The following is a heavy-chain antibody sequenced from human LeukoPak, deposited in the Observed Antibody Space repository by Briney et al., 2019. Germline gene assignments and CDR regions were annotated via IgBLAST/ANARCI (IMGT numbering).Heavy chain of an antibody. CDR3: ARVWFGELYMDY. CDR1: GYSFTSYW. CDR2: IDPSDAYT. Sequence: GESLKISCKGSGYSFTSYWISWVRQMPGKGLEWMGRIDPSDAYTNYSPSFQGHVTISADNSISTAYLHWSSLKASDTAMYYCARVWFGELYMDYWGQGTLVTVSS. V-gene: IGHV5-10-1*01. J-gene: IGHJ4*02. D-gene: IGHD3-10*01.